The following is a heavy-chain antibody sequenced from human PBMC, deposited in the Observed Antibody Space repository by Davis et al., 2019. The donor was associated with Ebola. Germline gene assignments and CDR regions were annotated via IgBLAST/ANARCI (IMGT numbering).Heavy chain of an antibody. V-gene: IGHV3-30*03. CDR1: GFTFSSYG. J-gene: IGHJ4*02. D-gene: IGHD6-13*01. CDR2: ISYDGSNK. Sequence: GESLKISCAASGFTFSSYGMHWVRQAPGKGLEWVAVISYDGSNKYYADSVKGRFTISRDNSKNTLYLQMNSLRSEDTAVYYCAREVYSTFDYWGQGTLVTVSS. CDR3: AREVYSTFDY.